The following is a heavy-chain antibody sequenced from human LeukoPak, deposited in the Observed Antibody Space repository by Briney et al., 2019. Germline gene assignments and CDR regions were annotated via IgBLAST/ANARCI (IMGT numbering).Heavy chain of an antibody. V-gene: IGHV4-39*02. CDR2: IYYSGST. CDR3: ARDNLLRLGELSGLYYYYYGMDV. CDR1: GGSISSSSYY. D-gene: IGHD3-16*02. Sequence: SSETLSLTCTVSGGSISSSSYYWGWIRQPPGKGLEWIGSIYYSGSTYYNPSLKSRVTISVDTSKNQFSLKLSSVTAADTAVYYCARDNLLRLGELSGLYYYYYGMDVWGQGTTVTVSS. J-gene: IGHJ6*02.